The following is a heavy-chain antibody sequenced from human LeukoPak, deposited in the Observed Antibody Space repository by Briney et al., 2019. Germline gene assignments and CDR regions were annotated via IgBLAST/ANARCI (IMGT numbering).Heavy chain of an antibody. CDR2: IRSKANSYAT. J-gene: IGHJ4*02. D-gene: IGHD1-26*01. CDR1: GFTFSGSA. V-gene: IGHV3-73*01. Sequence: GGSLRLSCAASGFTFSGSAMHWVRQASGKGLEWVGRIRSKANSYATAYAASVKGRFTISRDDSKNTAYLQMNSLRAGDTAVYYCAKDRLGAILYFDYWGQGTLVTVSS. CDR3: AKDRLGAILYFDY.